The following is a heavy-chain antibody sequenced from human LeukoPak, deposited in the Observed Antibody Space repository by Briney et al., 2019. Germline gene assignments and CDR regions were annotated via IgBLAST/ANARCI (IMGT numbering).Heavy chain of an antibody. CDR2: ISYSGST. V-gene: IGHV4-39*01. CDR1: GGSISSSNYY. Sequence: SETLSLTCTVSGGSISSSNYYWGWIRQPPGKGLEWIGYISYSGSTYYNPSLKSRVTISIDTSKNQFSLKLSSVTAADTAVYYCARHKMVRGIGYYYYMDVWGKGTTVTVSS. J-gene: IGHJ6*03. D-gene: IGHD3-10*01. CDR3: ARHKMVRGIGYYYYMDV.